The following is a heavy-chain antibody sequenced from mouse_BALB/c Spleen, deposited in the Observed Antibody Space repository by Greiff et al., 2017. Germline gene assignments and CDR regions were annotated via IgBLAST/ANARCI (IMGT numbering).Heavy chain of an antibody. V-gene: IGHV1S137*01. D-gene: IGHD2-2*01. Sequence: QVQLKQSGPELVRPGESVKISCKGSGYTFTDYAMHWVKQSHAKGLEWIGVISIYYDNTNYNQKFKGKATMTVDKSSSTAYMELARLTSEDSAIYYCARDYYGYERVYAMDYWGQGTSVTVSS. CDR1: GYTFTDYA. CDR2: ISIYYDNT. CDR3: ARDYYGYERVYAMDY. J-gene: IGHJ4*01.